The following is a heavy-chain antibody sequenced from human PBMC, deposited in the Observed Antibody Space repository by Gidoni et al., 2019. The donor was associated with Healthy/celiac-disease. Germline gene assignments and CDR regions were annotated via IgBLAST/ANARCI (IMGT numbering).Heavy chain of an antibody. D-gene: IGHD6-6*01. CDR2: IWYDGSNK. CDR1: GFTFSRYG. J-gene: IGHJ6*02. Sequence: QLQLVESGGGVVQPGRSLRLSCAASGFTFSRYGMHWVRQAPGKGLEWVAVIWYDGSNKYYADSVKGRFTISRDNSKNTLYLQMNSLRAEDTAVYYCARDLIAASGYYYGMDVWGQGTTVTVSS. CDR3: ARDLIAASGYYYGMDV. V-gene: IGHV3-33*01.